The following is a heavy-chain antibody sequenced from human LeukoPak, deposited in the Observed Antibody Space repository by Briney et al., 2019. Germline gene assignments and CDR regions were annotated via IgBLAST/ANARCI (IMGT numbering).Heavy chain of an antibody. J-gene: IGHJ4*02. D-gene: IGHD3-22*01. CDR2: INPSGGST. Sequence: ASVKVSCKASGYTFTSYYMHWVRQAPGQGLEWMGIINPSGGSTSYAQKFQGRVTVTRDMSTSTVYMELSSLRSKDTAVYYCARLDPEAYYYDNTWGQGTLVTVSS. CDR3: ARLDPEAYYYDNT. CDR1: GYTFTSYY. V-gene: IGHV1-46*01.